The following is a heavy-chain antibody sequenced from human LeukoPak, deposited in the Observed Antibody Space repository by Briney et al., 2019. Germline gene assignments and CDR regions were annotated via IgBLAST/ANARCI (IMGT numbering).Heavy chain of an antibody. CDR1: GGSISSHY. D-gene: IGHD5-18*01. Sequence: MPSETLSLTCTVSGGSISSHYWSWLRQPPGKGLEWIAYLYDSVRTKDNPSLKGRVTLSADTSKNQHSPRLSPVTAADTAVYYCATIKRGDIYGYFDFWGQGILVTVSS. CDR2: LYDSVRT. CDR3: ATIKRGDIYGYFDF. J-gene: IGHJ4*02. V-gene: IGHV4-59*11.